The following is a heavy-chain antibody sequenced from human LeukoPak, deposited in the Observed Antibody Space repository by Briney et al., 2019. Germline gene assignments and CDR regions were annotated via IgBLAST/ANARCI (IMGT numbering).Heavy chain of an antibody. J-gene: IGHJ5*02. D-gene: IGHD3-22*01. Sequence: SETLSLTCTVSGGSISSGDCYWSWIRQPPGKGLEWIAYMYYSGSTYYNPSLKSRVTMSADTSKNQLSLKLSSVTAADTAVYYCARPYYYDSRIDPWGQGILVTVSS. CDR1: GGSISSGDCY. CDR3: ARPYYYDSRIDP. CDR2: MYYSGST. V-gene: IGHV4-30-4*01.